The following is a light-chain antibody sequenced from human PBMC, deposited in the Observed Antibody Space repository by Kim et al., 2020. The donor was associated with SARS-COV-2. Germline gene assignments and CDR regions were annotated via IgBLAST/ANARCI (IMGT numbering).Light chain of an antibody. CDR1: QSIDRD. V-gene: IGKV3-15*01. Sequence: LMTQSPATLSVSLGNRATLSCRASQSIDRDLAWYQQKPGQPPRLLIYDSSTRAPGVPDRFSGSGAGTDFSLTINSLQSEDVAVYYCRHYHQWPPWTFGRGTKLEIK. CDR2: DSS. J-gene: IGKJ1*01. CDR3: RHYHQWPPWT.